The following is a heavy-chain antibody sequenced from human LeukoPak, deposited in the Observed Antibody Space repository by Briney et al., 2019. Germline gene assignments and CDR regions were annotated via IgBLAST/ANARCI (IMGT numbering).Heavy chain of an antibody. J-gene: IGHJ4*02. CDR1: GYTFTGYY. Sequence: ASVKVSCEASGYTFTGYYMHWVRQAPGQGLERMGRINPNSGGTNYAQKFQGRVTMTRDTSISTAYMELSRLRSDDTAVYYCARDMGSGSSHHFDYWGQGTLVTVSS. D-gene: IGHD3-10*01. CDR3: ARDMGSGSSHHFDY. CDR2: INPNSGGT. V-gene: IGHV1-2*06.